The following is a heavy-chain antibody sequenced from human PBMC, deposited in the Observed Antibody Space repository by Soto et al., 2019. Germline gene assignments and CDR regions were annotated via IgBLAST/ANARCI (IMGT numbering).Heavy chain of an antibody. V-gene: IGHV3-33*01. D-gene: IGHD2-15*01. CDR2: IRYDGSNK. Sequence: QVQLVESGGGVVQPGMSLRLSCAASGFTFSSYGMHWVRQAPGTGLEWVALIRYDGSNKWYADSVSGRFTISRDDSKNSLYLQMNSLEAEDTAVYYCARAAGACSGGRCSSDYWGQGTLVTVSS. CDR1: GFTFSSYG. CDR3: ARAAGACSGGRCSSDY. J-gene: IGHJ4*02.